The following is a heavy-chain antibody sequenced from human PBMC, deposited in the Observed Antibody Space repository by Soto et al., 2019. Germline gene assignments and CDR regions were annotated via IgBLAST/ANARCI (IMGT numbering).Heavy chain of an antibody. CDR3: ARGDDAGCHFGY. CDR2: IQNHGYST. Sequence: EVQLVESGGGSVQPGGSLRLSCEASGFTFSRDEMNWVRQAPGKGLEWIAYIQNHGYSTHYADSVKGRFTISRDNAKNTLYLQMSSLTAEDTAIYYCARGDDAGCHFGYWGQGVLVTVSS. V-gene: IGHV3-48*03. CDR1: GFTFSRDE. D-gene: IGHD6-19*01. J-gene: IGHJ4*02.